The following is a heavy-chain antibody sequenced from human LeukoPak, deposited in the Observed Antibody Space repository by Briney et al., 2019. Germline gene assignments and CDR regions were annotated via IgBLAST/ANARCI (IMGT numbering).Heavy chain of an antibody. CDR3: AREDYMITFGGVIAY. CDR1: GFSLSGSW. V-gene: IGHV3-74*01. CDR2: SKYDGSTK. Sequence: GGSLGLSCEASGFSLSGSWMHWVRQAPGKGLMWVSQSKYDGSTKSYAASVRGRFTISRDNSKNTLYLQMNSLRAEDTAVYYCAREDYMITFGGVIAYWGQGTLVTVSS. D-gene: IGHD3-16*02. J-gene: IGHJ4*02.